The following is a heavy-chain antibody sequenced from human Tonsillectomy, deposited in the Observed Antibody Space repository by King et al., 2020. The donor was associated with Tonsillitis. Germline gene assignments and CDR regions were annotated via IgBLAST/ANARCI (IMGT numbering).Heavy chain of an antibody. Sequence: VQLVESGGGLVQPGRSLRLSCSASGFTFSSYAMHWVRQAPGKGLEYVSAISCNGGSTYYADSVKGRFTISRDNSKNTLYLQMSSLRAEDTAVYYCVAGRGYVAFFYYWGQGTLVTVSS. V-gene: IGHV3-64D*06. J-gene: IGHJ4*02. CDR3: VAGRGYVAFFYY. CDR1: GFTFSSYA. D-gene: IGHD5-12*01. CDR2: ISCNGGST.